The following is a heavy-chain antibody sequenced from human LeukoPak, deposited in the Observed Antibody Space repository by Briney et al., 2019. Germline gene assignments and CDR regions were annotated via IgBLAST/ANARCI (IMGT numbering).Heavy chain of an antibody. CDR3: ARLRVPDYYAMDV. J-gene: IGHJ6*02. CDR2: IYYSGST. Sequence: SETLSLTCTVSGGSISSYYWSWIRQPPGKGLEWIGYIYYSGSTNYNPSLKSRVTISVDTSKNQFSLKLSSVTAADTAVYYCARLRVPDYYAMDVWGQGATVTVSS. CDR1: GGSISSYY. V-gene: IGHV4-59*01.